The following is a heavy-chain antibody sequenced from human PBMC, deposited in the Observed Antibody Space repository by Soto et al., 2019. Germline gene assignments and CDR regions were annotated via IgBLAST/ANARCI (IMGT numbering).Heavy chain of an antibody. CDR3: ARGVGSSPPRY. Sequence: SETLSLTCTISGGSISVYYWSWVWQPPGHELEWIGYIYASGSPYYNPSLRSRVTISADTSKNQISLKLTSPTAADTAVYYCARGVGSSPPRYWGRGTLVTVS. V-gene: IGHV4-59*01. J-gene: IGHJ4*02. D-gene: IGHD1-26*01. CDR1: GGSISVYY. CDR2: IYASGSP.